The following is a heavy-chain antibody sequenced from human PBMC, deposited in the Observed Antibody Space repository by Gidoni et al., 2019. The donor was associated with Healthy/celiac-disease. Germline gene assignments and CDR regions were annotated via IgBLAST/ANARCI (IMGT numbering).Heavy chain of an antibody. V-gene: IGHV4-61*01. D-gene: IGHD3-10*01. CDR2: IYYSGST. Sequence: QVQLQESGPGLVEPSETLSLTCTVSAGSVSSGSYYCSWIRHPPGKGLEWIGYIYYSGSTNYNPALKRRVTISVDTSKNQFSLKLSSVTAADTAVYYCARDALWFGVGAASYYYGMDVWGQGTTVTVSS. CDR1: AGSVSSGSYY. J-gene: IGHJ6*02. CDR3: ARDALWFGVGAASYYYGMDV.